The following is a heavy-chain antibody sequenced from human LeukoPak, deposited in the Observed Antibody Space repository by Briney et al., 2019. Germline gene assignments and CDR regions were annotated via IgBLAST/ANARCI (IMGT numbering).Heavy chain of an antibody. CDR2: IYYSGST. V-gene: IGHV4-59*01. D-gene: IGHD5-12*01. CDR1: GGSISSYY. J-gene: IGHJ4*02. CDR3: ARADSGYDSFDY. Sequence: KPSETLSLTCTVSGGSISSYYWSWIRQPPGKGLEWIGYIYYSGSTNYNPSLKSRVTISVDTSKNQFSLKLSSVTAADTAVYYCARADSGYDSFDYWGQGTLVTVSS.